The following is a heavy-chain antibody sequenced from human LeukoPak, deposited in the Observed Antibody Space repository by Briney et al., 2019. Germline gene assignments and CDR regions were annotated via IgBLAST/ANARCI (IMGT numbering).Heavy chain of an antibody. V-gene: IGHV5-51*01. J-gene: IGHJ3*02. CDR1: GYRFTSYW. CDR3: ARTRNSIARDCFNI. CDR2: IYPGDSDT. Sequence: GESLKISCKGSGYRFTSYWIGWVRQMPGRGLEWMGIIYPGDSDTRYSPSFQGQVTISADKSISTAYLQWSSLKASDTAMYYCARTRNSIARDCFNIWGQGTMVTVSS. D-gene: IGHD2/OR15-2a*01.